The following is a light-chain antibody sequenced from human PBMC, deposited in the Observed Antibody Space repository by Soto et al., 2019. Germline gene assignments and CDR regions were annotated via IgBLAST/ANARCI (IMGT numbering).Light chain of an antibody. Sequence: QSVLTQPPSVSAAPGQKVTISCSGSSSNIGGNSVSWYQQLPGTAPKLLIYDDNKRPSGIPDRFSGSKSGTSATLGITGFQTGDEADYYCGSWDSSLSHYVFGTGTKVTV. CDR3: GSWDSSLSHYV. V-gene: IGLV1-51*01. J-gene: IGLJ1*01. CDR2: DDN. CDR1: SSNIGGNS.